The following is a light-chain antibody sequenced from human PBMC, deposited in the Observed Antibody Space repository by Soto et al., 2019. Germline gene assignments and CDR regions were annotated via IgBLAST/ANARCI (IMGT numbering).Light chain of an antibody. CDR2: DAS. V-gene: IGKV3-11*01. J-gene: IGKJ1*01. Sequence: IVLTQSPVTLAVSPGESAVLSCRASQSVSTSLAWYQHKPGQAPRLFIYDASKRAPGIPARITGSGSGAYSTLTSSSLAPEVIAVYYCQVRDVWPSFGQGTKVEIK. CDR3: QVRDVWPS. CDR1: QSVSTS.